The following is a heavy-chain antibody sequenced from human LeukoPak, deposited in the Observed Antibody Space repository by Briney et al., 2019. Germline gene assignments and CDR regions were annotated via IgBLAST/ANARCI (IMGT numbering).Heavy chain of an antibody. CDR3: TTLTVASSFDY. V-gene: IGHV3-23*01. D-gene: IGHD6-19*01. Sequence: GGSLRLSCAGSGFTFGSYAMSWVRQAPGKGLEWVAGISGSGGSTYYADSVKGRFTISRDNSKNTLFLQMNSLRAEDTAVYYCTTLTVASSFDYWGQGTLVTVSS. CDR1: GFTFGSYA. J-gene: IGHJ4*02. CDR2: ISGSGGST.